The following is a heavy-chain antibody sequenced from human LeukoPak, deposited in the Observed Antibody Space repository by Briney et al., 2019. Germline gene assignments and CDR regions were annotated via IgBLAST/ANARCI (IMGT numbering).Heavy chain of an antibody. CDR1: GYTFTGYY. CDR3: ARRVLGKMATMVFDY. Sequence: ASVKVSCKASGYTFTGYYMHWVRQAPGQGLEWMGWINPNSGGTNYAQKFQGRVTMTRDTSISTAYMELSRLRSHDTAVYYCARRVLGKMATMVFDYWGQGTLVTVSS. CDR2: INPNSGGT. V-gene: IGHV1-2*02. D-gene: IGHD5-24*01. J-gene: IGHJ4*02.